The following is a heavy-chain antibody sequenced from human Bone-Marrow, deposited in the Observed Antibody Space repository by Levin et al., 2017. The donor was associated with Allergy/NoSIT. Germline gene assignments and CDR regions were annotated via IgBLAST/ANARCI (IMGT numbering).Heavy chain of an antibody. CDR3: ARLSSCGGDCYVFDY. Sequence: GESLKISCKASGYTFTNNDIQWVRQAPGQGLEWMGIMNPSAGFTTYAQKFQGRLTMTRDTSTSTVYMELSSLKSDDTGVYYCARLSSCGGDCYVFDYWGQGSLVAVSS. D-gene: IGHD2-21*02. CDR1: GYTFTNND. CDR2: MNPSAGFT. V-gene: IGHV1-46*01. J-gene: IGHJ4*02.